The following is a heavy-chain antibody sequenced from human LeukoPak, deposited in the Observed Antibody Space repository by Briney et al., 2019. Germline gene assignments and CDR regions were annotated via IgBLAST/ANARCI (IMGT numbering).Heavy chain of an antibody. V-gene: IGHV3-7*01. J-gene: IGHJ5*02. Sequence: GGSLRLSCAASGFTFSSYAMGWVRQAPGKGLEWVASIKQDGNEKYYVDSVKGRFTISRDSAENTLYLQMKSLKAEDTAFYYCARPLLYYYGSETYFWFDLWGQGTLVTVSS. CDR2: IKQDGNEK. CDR1: GFTFSSYA. CDR3: ARPLLYYYGSETYFWFDL. D-gene: IGHD3-10*01.